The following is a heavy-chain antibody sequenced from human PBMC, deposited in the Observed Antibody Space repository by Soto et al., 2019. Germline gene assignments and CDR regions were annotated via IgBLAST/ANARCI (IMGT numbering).Heavy chain of an antibody. CDR1: GFNFNNYA. Sequence: EVQLLESGGGLVQPGGSLRLSCAASGFNFNNYAMSWVRQAPGKGLEWVSVISNSGSSTYYPDSVKGRFTISRDNSKNTVYLQMNSLRAEDTAVYYCAAELCSGGSCYRYYFDYWGRGTLVTVSS. V-gene: IGHV3-23*01. D-gene: IGHD2-15*01. CDR3: AAELCSGGSCYRYYFDY. CDR2: ISNSGSST. J-gene: IGHJ4*02.